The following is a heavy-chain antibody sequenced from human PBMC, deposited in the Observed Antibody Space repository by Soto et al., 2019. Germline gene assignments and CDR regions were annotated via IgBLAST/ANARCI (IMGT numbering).Heavy chain of an antibody. CDR1: GYTFTSYG. J-gene: IGHJ4*02. Sequence: QVQLVQSGAEVKKPGASVKVSCKASGYTFTSYGISWVRQAPGQGLEWMGWISAYNGNTNYAQKLQGRVTMTTDTSTSTAYRELRSLRSDDTAVYYCAREPCTNGVCSHFDYWGQGTLVTVSS. CDR3: AREPCTNGVCSHFDY. D-gene: IGHD2-8*01. V-gene: IGHV1-18*01. CDR2: ISAYNGNT.